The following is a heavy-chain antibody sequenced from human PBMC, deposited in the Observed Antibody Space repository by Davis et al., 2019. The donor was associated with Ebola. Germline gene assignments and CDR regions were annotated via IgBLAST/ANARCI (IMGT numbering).Heavy chain of an antibody. CDR1: GFIFSTYW. V-gene: IGHV3-74*01. J-gene: IGHJ4*02. Sequence: PGGSLRLSCSASGFIFSTYWMHWVRQAPGKGLVWVSRINSDGSSTTYADSAKGRFTISRDNAKNSLYLQMNSLRDEDTAVYYCAGRHDYWGQGTLVTVSS. CDR3: AGRHDY. CDR2: INSDGSST.